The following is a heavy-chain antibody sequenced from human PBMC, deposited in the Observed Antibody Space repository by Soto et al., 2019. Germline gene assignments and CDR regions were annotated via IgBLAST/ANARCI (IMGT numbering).Heavy chain of an antibody. CDR1: GYSFTGYW. D-gene: IGHD2-15*01. V-gene: IGHV5-10-1*01. CDR3: AGRESGYCSGGTCSVLAY. CDR2: IDPSDSYT. Sequence: GESLKISCHTSGYSFTGYWITWVRQMPGKGLEWMGRIDPSDSYTTYSPSFHGHVTFSVDKSISTAYLQWSSLEASDTAIYYCAGRESGYCSGGTCSVLAYWGQGTQVTVSS. J-gene: IGHJ4*02.